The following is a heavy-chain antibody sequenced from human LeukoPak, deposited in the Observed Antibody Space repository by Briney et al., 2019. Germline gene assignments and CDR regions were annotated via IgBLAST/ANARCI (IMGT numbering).Heavy chain of an antibody. CDR1: GYTFTGYY. Sequence: GASVKVSCKASGYTFTGYYMHWVRQAPGQGLEWMGWINPNSGGTNYAQKFQGRVTMTRDTSISTAYRGLGGLRPDDRAVYYCARDPRIAAVGALFYGGYVFDIGGKGTMVTV. D-gene: IGHD6-13*01. V-gene: IGHV1-2*02. J-gene: IGHJ3*02. CDR2: INPNSGGT. CDR3: ARDPRIAAVGALFYGGYVFDI.